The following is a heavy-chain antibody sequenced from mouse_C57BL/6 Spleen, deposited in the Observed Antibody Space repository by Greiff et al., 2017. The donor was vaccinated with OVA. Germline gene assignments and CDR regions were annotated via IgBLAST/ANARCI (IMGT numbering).Heavy chain of an antibody. CDR2: IDPEAGGT. CDR3: TRGDYDGPCYFDY. Sequence: QVQLQQSGAELVRPGASVTLSCKASGYTFTDYEMHWVKQTPVHGLEWIGAIDPEAGGTAYNQKFKGKAILTADKSSSTAYMELRSLTSEDSAVYYSTRGDYDGPCYFDYWGQGTTLTVSS. D-gene: IGHD2-4*01. CDR1: GYTFTDYE. V-gene: IGHV1-15*01. J-gene: IGHJ2*01.